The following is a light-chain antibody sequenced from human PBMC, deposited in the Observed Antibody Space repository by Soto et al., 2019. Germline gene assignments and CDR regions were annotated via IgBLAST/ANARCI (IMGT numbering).Light chain of an antibody. CDR3: QQYGSSLTWT. CDR2: AAS. V-gene: IGKV3-20*01. CDR1: QSVTSNY. J-gene: IGKJ1*01. Sequence: EVVLTQSPGTVSLSPGERATLSCRASQSVTSNYLAWYQQKPGQAPRLLIYAASSRATGIPDRFSGSGSGTDFSLTITRLEPEDFAVYYCQQYGSSLTWTFGQGTKVENK.